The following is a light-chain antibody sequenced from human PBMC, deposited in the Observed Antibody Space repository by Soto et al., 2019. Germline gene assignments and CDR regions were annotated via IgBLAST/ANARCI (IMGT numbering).Light chain of an antibody. CDR2: DTS. V-gene: IGKV3-20*01. CDR3: QQYRYAPLT. J-gene: IGKJ4*01. Sequence: EIVMTQSPATLSVSPGERATLSCRASQRVSSKYLAWYQQKPGQTPRLLIYDTSIRATGIPARFSGSGSGTDFTLTISGLEPEDFAVYYCQQYRYAPLTFGGGTKVDIK. CDR1: QRVSSKY.